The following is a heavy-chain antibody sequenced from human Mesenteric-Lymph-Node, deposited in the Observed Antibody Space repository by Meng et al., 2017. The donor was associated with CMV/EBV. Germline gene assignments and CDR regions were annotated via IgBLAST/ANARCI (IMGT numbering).Heavy chain of an antibody. CDR1: SGGYY. V-gene: IGHV4-31*02. Sequence: SGGYYWSWIRQHPGKGLEWIGYIYYSGSTYYNPSLKSRVTISVDTSKNQFSLKLSSVTAADTAVYYCARDHGSRYCSGGSCQGIDYWGQGTLVTVSS. D-gene: IGHD2-15*01. CDR3: ARDHGSRYCSGGSCQGIDY. J-gene: IGHJ4*02. CDR2: IYYSGST.